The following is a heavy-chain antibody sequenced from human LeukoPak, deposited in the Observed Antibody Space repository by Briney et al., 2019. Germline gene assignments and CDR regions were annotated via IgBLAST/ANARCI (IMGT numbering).Heavy chain of an antibody. J-gene: IGHJ1*01. D-gene: IGHD2-2*01. V-gene: IGHV3-23*01. CDR3: AKANGYCSSTSCYYFWYFQH. CDR2: ISGSGGST. CDR1: GFTFSSYA. Sequence: GASLRLSCAASGFTFSSYAMSWVRQAPGKGLEWVSGISGSGGSTYYADSAKGRFTISRDNSKNTLYLHMNSLRAEDTAVYYCAKANGYCSSTSCYYFWYFQHWGQGTLVTVSS.